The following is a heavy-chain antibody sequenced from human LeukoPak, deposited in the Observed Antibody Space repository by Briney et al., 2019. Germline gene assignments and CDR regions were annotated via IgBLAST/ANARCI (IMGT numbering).Heavy chain of an antibody. CDR3: ARDRGIAVAGRDY. CDR1: GYTFTGYY. CDR2: INPNSGGT. Sequence: ASVKVSCKASGYTFTGYYMHWVRQAPGQGLEWMGWINPNSGGTNYAQKFQGRVTMTRDTSISTAYMELSRLRSDDTAVYYCARDRGIAVAGRDYWGQGILVTVSS. J-gene: IGHJ4*02. D-gene: IGHD6-19*01. V-gene: IGHV1-2*02.